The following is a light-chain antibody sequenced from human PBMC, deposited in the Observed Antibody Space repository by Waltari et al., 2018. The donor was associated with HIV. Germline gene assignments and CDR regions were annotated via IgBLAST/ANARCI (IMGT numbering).Light chain of an antibody. Sequence: SYVLTQPPSVSVAPGQTARITCGGHKIRSKSVHWYQQKAGPAPVLVVYNGHDRPSGIPERFSGSRSGNTATLTISRVEAGDEADYYCHVWDRSSDHHVFGTGTKVTVL. J-gene: IGLJ1*01. CDR2: NGH. V-gene: IGLV3-21*02. CDR3: HVWDRSSDHHV. CDR1: KIRSKS.